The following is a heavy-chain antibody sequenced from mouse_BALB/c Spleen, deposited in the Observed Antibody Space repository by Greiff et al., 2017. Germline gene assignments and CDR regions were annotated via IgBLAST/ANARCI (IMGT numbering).Heavy chain of an antibody. CDR3: VWGFAY. CDR2: IWTGGGT. V-gene: IGHV2-9-2*01. CDR1: GFSLTSYD. D-gene: IGHD4-1*01. Sequence: LVESGPGLVAPSQSLSITCTVSGFSLTSYDISWIRQPPGKGLEWLGVIWTGGGTNYNSAFMSRLSISKDNSKSQVFLKMNSLQTDDTAIYYCVWGFAYWGQGTLVTVSA. J-gene: IGHJ3*01.